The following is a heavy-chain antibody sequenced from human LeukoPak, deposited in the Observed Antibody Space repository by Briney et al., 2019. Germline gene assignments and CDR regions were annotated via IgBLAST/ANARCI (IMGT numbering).Heavy chain of an antibody. V-gene: IGHV1-69*01. CDR1: GGTFSSYA. CDR2: IIPIFGTA. D-gene: IGHD6-13*01. CDR3: ARDVPIAAAGIGYYYGMGV. J-gene: IGHJ6*02. Sequence: SVTVSCKASGGTFSSYAISWVRQAPGQGLEWMGGIIPIFGTANYAQKFQGRVTITADESTSTAYMELSSLRSEDTAVYYCARDVPIAAAGIGYYYGMGVWGQGTTVTVSS.